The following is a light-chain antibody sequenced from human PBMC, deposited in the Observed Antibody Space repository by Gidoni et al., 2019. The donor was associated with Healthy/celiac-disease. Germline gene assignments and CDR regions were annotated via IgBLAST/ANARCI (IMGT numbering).Light chain of an antibody. J-gene: IGKJ3*01. CDR3: QQYGSSRFT. CDR2: GAS. V-gene: IGKV3-20*01. CDR1: QSVSSSY. Sequence: EIVLTQSPGTLSLSPGERATLSVRASQSVSSSYLAWQQQKPGQAPRLLIYGASSRATGIPDRFSGSGSGTDFTLTISRLEPEDFAVYYCQQYGSSRFTFXPXTKVDIK.